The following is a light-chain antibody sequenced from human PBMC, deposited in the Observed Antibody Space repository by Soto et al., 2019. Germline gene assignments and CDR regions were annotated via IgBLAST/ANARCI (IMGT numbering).Light chain of an antibody. V-gene: IGLV1-47*01. CDR2: RNN. CDR1: SSNIGSNS. CDR3: AAWDDSLSGYV. Sequence: QSVLTQPPSASGTPGQRVTISCSGSSSNIGSNSVYWYQQLPGTAPKLLIYRNNQRPSGVPDRFSGSKSGTSASLAISGFRSGDEADYYCAAWDDSLSGYVFGGGTQLTVL. J-gene: IGLJ7*01.